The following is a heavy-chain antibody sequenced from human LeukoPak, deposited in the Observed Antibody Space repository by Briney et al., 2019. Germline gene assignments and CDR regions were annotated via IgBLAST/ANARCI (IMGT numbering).Heavy chain of an antibody. CDR2: ISWNSGSI. CDR3: AKASHIAVAGYFDY. CDR1: GFTFDDYA. V-gene: IGHV3-9*01. D-gene: IGHD6-19*01. Sequence: GRSLRLPCAASGFTFDDYAMHWVRQAPGKGLEWVSGISWNSGSIGYADSVKGRFTISRDNAKNSLYLQMNSLRAEDTALYYCAKASHIAVAGYFDYWGQGTLVTVSS. J-gene: IGHJ4*02.